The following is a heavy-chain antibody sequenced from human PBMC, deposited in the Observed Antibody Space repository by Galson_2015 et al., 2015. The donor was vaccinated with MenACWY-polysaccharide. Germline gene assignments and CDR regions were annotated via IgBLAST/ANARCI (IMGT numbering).Heavy chain of an antibody. V-gene: IGHV3-33*01. CDR2: IQYDGSNK. Sequence: SLRLSCAASGSRFSNSGMHWVRQAPGKGLEWVAVIQYDGSNKEYADSVKGRFTISRDNSKNTVFLEMNTLGVEDTAVYYCAREGSRIVFHAFDIWGQGTMGTVSS. CDR1: GSRFSNSG. D-gene: IGHD2-2*01. CDR3: AREGSRIVFHAFDI. J-gene: IGHJ3*02.